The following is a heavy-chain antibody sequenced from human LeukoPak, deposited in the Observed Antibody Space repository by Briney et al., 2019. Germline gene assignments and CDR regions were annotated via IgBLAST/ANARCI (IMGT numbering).Heavy chain of an antibody. CDR1: GFTFTNAW. CDR3: AKQLGYCSDGSCYFPY. CDR2: ISNNGGYT. J-gene: IGHJ4*02. Sequence: PGGSLRLSRVDSGFTFTNAWMSWVRQAPGKGLEWVSAISNNGGYTYYADSVQGRFTISRDNSKSTLCLQMNSLRAEDTAVYYCAKQLGYCSDGSCYFPYWGQGTLVTVSS. D-gene: IGHD2-15*01. V-gene: IGHV3-23*01.